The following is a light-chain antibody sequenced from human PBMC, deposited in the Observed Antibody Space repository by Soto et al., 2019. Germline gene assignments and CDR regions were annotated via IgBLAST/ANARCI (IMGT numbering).Light chain of an antibody. V-gene: IGKV1-5*01. CDR1: QSISSW. J-gene: IGKJ1*01. CDR3: QQYNSYSWT. Sequence: DIQMTQSPSTLSASVGDRVTITCRASQSISSWLAWYQQKPGKAPKLLIYDASSLESGVPSRFSGSGSGTEFALTICRLQPDDFATYYCQQYNSYSWTFGQGTKVEIK. CDR2: DAS.